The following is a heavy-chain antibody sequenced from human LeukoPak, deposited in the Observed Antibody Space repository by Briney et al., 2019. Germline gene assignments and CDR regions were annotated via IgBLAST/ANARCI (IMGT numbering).Heavy chain of an antibody. CDR2: ISAYNGNT. D-gene: IGHD3-10*01. Sequence: GAPVEVSCKASGYTFTSYGISWVRQAPGQGLEWMGWISAYNGNTNYAQKLRGRVTMTTDTSTSTAYMELRSLRSDDTAVYYCARAIGDEEYFDYWGQGTLVTVSS. J-gene: IGHJ4*02. V-gene: IGHV1-18*01. CDR1: GYTFTSYG. CDR3: ARAIGDEEYFDY.